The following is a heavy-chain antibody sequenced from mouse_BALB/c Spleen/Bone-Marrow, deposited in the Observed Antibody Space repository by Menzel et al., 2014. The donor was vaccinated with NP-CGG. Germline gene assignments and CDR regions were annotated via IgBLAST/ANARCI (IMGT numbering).Heavy chain of an antibody. CDR3: VRLEAY. CDR1: GFTLNTYA. V-gene: IGHV10-1*02. Sequence: EVKLVESGGGLVQPKGSLKLSCAASGFTLNTYAMNWVRQAPGKGLEWVARIRSKSNNYATYYADSVKDRFTISRDDPQSMLYLQMSNLKTEDTAMYYCVRLEAYWGQGTLVTVSA. CDR2: IRSKSNNYAT. J-gene: IGHJ3*01.